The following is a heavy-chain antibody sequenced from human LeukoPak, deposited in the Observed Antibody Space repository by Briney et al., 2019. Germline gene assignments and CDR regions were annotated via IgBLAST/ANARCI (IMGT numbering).Heavy chain of an antibody. Sequence: PSETLSLTCTVSGGALSSYYWSWIRQPPGKGLEWIGYIYYSGSTNYNPSLKCRVTISVDTSKNQFSLKLSSVTAADTAVYYCARTKLPWMATIQYYFDYWGQGTLVTVSS. D-gene: IGHD5-24*01. CDR2: IYYSGST. V-gene: IGHV4-59*01. CDR1: GGALSSYY. J-gene: IGHJ4*02. CDR3: ARTKLPWMATIQYYFDY.